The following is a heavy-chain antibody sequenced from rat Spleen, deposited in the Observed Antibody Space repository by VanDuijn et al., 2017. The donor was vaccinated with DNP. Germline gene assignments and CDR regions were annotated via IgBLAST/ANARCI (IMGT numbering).Heavy chain of an antibody. J-gene: IGHJ4*01. Sequence: EVQLVESGGGPVQPGRSLKLSCVASGFIFSNYWMTWIRQAPGKGLEWVASITYDGSNTYYRDSVKGRFIISRNNAQNTLYLQMSKLGSEDTAIYYCARVDDIYYVMDAWGQGASVTVSS. V-gene: IGHV5-31*01. CDR2: ITYDGSNT. CDR1: GFIFSNYW. CDR3: ARVDDIYYVMDA.